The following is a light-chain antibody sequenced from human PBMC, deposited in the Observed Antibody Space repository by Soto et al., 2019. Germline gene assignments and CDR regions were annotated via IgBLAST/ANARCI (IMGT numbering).Light chain of an antibody. V-gene: IGLV2-14*01. CDR2: EVS. CDR3: SSYTTSSTLLYV. Sequence: QSALTQPASVSGSPGQSITLSCTGTSSDVGGYNSVSWYQQHPGKAPKLMIYEVSNRPSGVSNRFSGSKSGNTASLTISGLQDEDEADYYCSSYTTSSTLLYVFGTGTKVTVL. CDR1: SSDVGGYNS. J-gene: IGLJ1*01.